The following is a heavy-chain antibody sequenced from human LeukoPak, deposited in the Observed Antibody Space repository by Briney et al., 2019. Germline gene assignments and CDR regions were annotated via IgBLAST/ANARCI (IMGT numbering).Heavy chain of an antibody. Sequence: GGSLRLSCAASGFTFSSYAMSWVRQAPGKGLEWVANIKQDGSEKYYVDSVKGRFTISRDNAKNSLYLQMNSLRAEDTAVYYCAREFGYCSSTSCYFTRYYYYGMDVWGQGTTVTVSS. CDR2: IKQDGSEK. CDR3: AREFGYCSSTSCYFTRYYYYGMDV. V-gene: IGHV3-7*01. CDR1: GFTFSSYA. J-gene: IGHJ6*02. D-gene: IGHD2-2*01.